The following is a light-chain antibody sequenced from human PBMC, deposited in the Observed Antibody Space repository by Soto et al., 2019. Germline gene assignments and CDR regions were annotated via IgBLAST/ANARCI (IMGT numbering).Light chain of an antibody. CDR2: AAS. J-gene: IGKJ1*01. V-gene: IGKV1-9*01. CDR3: QQYYSYPLT. Sequence: IQLTQSPSSLSASVGYRVTITCRASQGISSYLAWYQQKPGKDPKLLIYAASTLQSGVPSRFSGSGSGTDFTLTISCLQSEDFATYYCQQYYSYPLTFGQGNKGENK. CDR1: QGISSY.